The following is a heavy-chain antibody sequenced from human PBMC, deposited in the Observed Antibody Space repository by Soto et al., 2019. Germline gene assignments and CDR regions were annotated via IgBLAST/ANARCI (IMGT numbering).Heavy chain of an antibody. V-gene: IGHV4-30-4*01. J-gene: IGHJ6*02. D-gene: IGHD3-22*01. Sequence: SETLSLTCTVSGGSISSGDYYWSWIRQPPGKGLEWIGYIYYSGSTYYNPSLKSRVTISVDTSKNQFSLKLSSVTAADTAVYYCARAVLVVIRDYYGMDVWCQGTTGTVSS. CDR3: ARAVLVVIRDYYGMDV. CDR1: GGSISSGDYY. CDR2: IYYSGST.